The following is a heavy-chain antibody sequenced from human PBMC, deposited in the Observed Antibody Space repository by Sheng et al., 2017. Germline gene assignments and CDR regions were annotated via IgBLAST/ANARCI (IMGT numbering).Heavy chain of an antibody. V-gene: IGHV1-69*13. CDR3: ARAESMVVNGYYYYYMDV. Sequence: QVQLVQSGAEVKKPGSSVKVSCKASGGTFSSYAISWVRQAPGQGLEWMGGIIPIFGTANYAQKFQGRVTITADESTSTAYMELSSLRSEDTAVYYCARAESMVVNGYYYYYMDVWGQGTTVTVSS. CDR1: GGTFSSYA. CDR2: IIPIFGTA. J-gene: IGHJ6*03. D-gene: IGHD2-15*01.